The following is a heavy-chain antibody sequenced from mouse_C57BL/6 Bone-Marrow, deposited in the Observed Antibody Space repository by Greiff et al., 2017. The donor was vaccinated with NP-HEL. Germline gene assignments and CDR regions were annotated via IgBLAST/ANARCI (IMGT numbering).Heavy chain of an antibody. CDR3: ARDYYGSSYFDY. V-gene: IGHV1-9*01. CDR2: FLPGSGNT. Sequence: QVQLQQSGAELMKPGASVKLSCKATGYTFTGNWIEWVKQRPGHGLEWIGEFLPGSGNTYYNERFKGKATFTADTSSNTAYMQLSSLTTDDSAIYYCARDYYGSSYFDYWGQGTTLTVSS. CDR1: GYTFTGNW. J-gene: IGHJ2*01. D-gene: IGHD1-1*01.